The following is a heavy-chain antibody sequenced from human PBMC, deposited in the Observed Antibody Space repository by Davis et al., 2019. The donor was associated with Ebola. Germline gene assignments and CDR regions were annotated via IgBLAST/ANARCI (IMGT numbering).Heavy chain of an antibody. CDR2: IYYSGST. CDR3: AREGTGY. Sequence: PSETLSLTCTVSGGSISSGSHHWGWVRQPPGKGLEWIGYIYYSGSTSYNPSLQTRVTMSVDTSKNQFSLRLTSVTAADTAIYYCAREGTGYWGQGILVTVSS. V-gene: IGHV4-61*01. J-gene: IGHJ4*02. D-gene: IGHD2-15*01. CDR1: GGSISSGSHH.